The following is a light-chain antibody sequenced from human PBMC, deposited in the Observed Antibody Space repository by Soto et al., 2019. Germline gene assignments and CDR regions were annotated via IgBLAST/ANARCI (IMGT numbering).Light chain of an antibody. CDR1: QSVSSY. Sequence: IVLPQSPATLSLSPGERATLSCRASQSVSSYLAWYQQKPGQAPRLLIYDASNRATGIPARFSGSGSGTDFTLTISSLEPEDFAVYYCQQRSNWPPKWTFGQGTKVDIK. V-gene: IGKV3-11*01. CDR2: DAS. CDR3: QQRSNWPPKWT. J-gene: IGKJ1*01.